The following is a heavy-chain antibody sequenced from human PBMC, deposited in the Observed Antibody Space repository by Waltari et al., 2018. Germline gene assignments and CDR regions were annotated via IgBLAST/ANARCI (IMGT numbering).Heavy chain of an antibody. CDR1: GGSFSGYY. CDR2: INHSGSN. D-gene: IGHD4-17*01. Sequence: QVQLQQWGAGLLKPSETLSLTCAVYGGSFSGYYWSWVRQPPGKGLEWIGEINHSGSNNYIPSLKSRVTLSVDTSKNQFSLKLGSVTAADTAVYYCARYGDYFDYWGQGTLVTVSS. CDR3: ARYGDYFDY. V-gene: IGHV4-34*01. J-gene: IGHJ4*02.